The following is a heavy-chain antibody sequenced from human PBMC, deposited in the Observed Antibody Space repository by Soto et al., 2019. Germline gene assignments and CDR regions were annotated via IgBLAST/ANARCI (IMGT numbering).Heavy chain of an antibody. CDR1: GFSFSDYA. J-gene: IGHJ4*02. CDR3: SKASGNIAVACTYLFDY. Sequence: PGGSLRLSCATSGFSFSDYAMSWVRQAPGKGLGWVSAISGTGAGTYYADSVKGRFTISRDNSKNTLYLQMNSLRAEDTAVYYCSKASGNIAVACTYLFDYWGQGTLVTVSS. CDR2: ISGTGAGT. V-gene: IGHV3-23*01. D-gene: IGHD6-19*01.